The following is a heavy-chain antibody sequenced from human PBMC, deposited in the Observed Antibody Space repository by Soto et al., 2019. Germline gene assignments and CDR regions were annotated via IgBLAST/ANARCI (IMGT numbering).Heavy chain of an antibody. CDR1: GYTFTSYG. CDR3: AREARCSGGSCYSDY. J-gene: IGHJ4*02. CDR2: ISAYNGNT. V-gene: IGHV1-18*01. Sequence: ASVKVSCKASGYTFTSYGISWVRQAPGQGLEWMGWISAYNGNTNYAQKLQGRVTMTTDTSTSTAYMELRSLRSDDTAVYYCAREARCSGGSCYSDYWGQGTLVTVSS. D-gene: IGHD2-15*01.